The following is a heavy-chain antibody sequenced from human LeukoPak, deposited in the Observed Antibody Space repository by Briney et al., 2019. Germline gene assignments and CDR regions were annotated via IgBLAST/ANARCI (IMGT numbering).Heavy chain of an antibody. Sequence: SETLSLTCTVSGGSISSYYWSWIRQPAGKGLEWIGRIYTSGSTNYNPSLKSRVTISVDTSKNQFSLKLSSVTAADTAVYYCATVTAGYSSSWYSDYYMDVWGKGTTVTVSS. CDR2: IYTSGST. CDR3: ATVTAGYSSSWYSDYYMDV. CDR1: GGSISSYY. J-gene: IGHJ6*03. D-gene: IGHD6-13*01. V-gene: IGHV4-4*07.